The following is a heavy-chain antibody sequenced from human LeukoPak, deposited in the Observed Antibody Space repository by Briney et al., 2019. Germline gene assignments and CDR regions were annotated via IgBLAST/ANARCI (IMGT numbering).Heavy chain of an antibody. Sequence: PGGSLRLSCAASGFTISSYAMSWVRQAPGKGLEWVSAISGSGGSTYYADSVKGRFTISRDNSKNTLYLQMNSLRAEDTAVYYCAKSYYYYDSSGYFDYWGQGTLVTVSS. J-gene: IGHJ4*02. D-gene: IGHD3-22*01. V-gene: IGHV3-23*01. CDR3: AKSYYYYDSSGYFDY. CDR2: ISGSGGST. CDR1: GFTISSYA.